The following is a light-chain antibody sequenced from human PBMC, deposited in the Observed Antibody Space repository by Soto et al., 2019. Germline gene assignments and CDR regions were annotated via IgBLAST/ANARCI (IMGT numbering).Light chain of an antibody. J-gene: IGKJ2*01. Sequence: EIVLTQSPGTLSLSPGERATLSCRASQSVSSSYLAWCQQKPGQAPRLLIYGASSRATGIPDRFSGSGSGTDFTLTISRLEPEDFAVYYCQKYGSTYTFGQGTKLEIK. V-gene: IGKV3-20*01. CDR1: QSVSSSY. CDR3: QKYGSTYT. CDR2: GAS.